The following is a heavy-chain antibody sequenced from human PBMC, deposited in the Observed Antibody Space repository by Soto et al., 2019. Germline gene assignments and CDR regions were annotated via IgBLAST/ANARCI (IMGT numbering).Heavy chain of an antibody. Sequence: EVQLVESGGGLVQPGGSLRLSCAASVFTFSSYAMHWVRQAPGKGLEYVSAISSNGGSTYYANSVKGRFTISRDNSKNTLYLQMGSLRAEDMAVYYCARAPTDYGDPDYWGQGTLVTVSS. CDR3: ARAPTDYGDPDY. CDR2: ISSNGGST. V-gene: IGHV3-64*01. J-gene: IGHJ4*02. D-gene: IGHD4-17*01. CDR1: VFTFSSYA.